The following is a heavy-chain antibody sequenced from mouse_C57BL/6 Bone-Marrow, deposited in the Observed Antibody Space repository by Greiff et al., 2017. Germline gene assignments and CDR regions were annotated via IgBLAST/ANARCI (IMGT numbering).Heavy chain of an antibody. V-gene: IGHV14-2*01. CDR1: GFNIKDYY. Sequence: EVQLQQSGAELVKPGASVKLSCTASGFNIKDYYMHWVKQRTEQGLEWIGRIDPEDGETKYAPKFSGKATITADTSSNTAYLQLSSLTSEDTAVYYCAGDDGSSYYFDYWGQGTTLTVSS. D-gene: IGHD1-1*01. J-gene: IGHJ2*01. CDR3: AGDDGSSYYFDY. CDR2: IDPEDGET.